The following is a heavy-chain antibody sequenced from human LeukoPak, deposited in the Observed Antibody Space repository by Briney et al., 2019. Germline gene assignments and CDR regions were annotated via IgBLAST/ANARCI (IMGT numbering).Heavy chain of an antibody. V-gene: IGHV3-74*01. J-gene: IGHJ4*02. CDR3: ARGYGSSRGWY. D-gene: IGHD6-6*01. CDR2: INSDGSST. Sequence: GGSLRLSCAASGNYWMHWVRQAPGKGLVWVSRINSDGSSTSYADSVKGRFTISRDNAKNTLYLQMNSLRAEDTAVYYCARGYGSSRGWYWGQGTLVTVSS. CDR1: GNYW.